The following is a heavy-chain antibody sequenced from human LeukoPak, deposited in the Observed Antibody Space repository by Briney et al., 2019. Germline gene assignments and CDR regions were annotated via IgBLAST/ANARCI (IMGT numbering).Heavy chain of an antibody. CDR2: IYHSGNT. CDR3: AREEMPGKFDY. D-gene: IGHD1-26*01. CDR1: GGPFSGYY. Sequence: PPETLSLTCAVYGGPFSGYYWSWIRQPPGKGLEWIGEIYHSGNTNYNPSLKSRVAVSLDKSSNQFSLRLMSVTAADTAMYFCAREEMPGKFDYWGQEILVTVSS. J-gene: IGHJ4*02. V-gene: IGHV4-34*01.